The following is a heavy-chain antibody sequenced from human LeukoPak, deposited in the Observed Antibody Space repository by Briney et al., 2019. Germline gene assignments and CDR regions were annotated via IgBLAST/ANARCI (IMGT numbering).Heavy chain of an antibody. Sequence: PSETLSLTCTVSGGSISSSNYYWGWIRQSPGKGLEWIGSIYYSGSTYYNPSLKSRVTISVDTSKNQFSLKLSSVTAADTAVYYCATVEMATISGWFDPWGQGTLVTVSS. CDR3: ATVEMATISGWFDP. D-gene: IGHD5-24*01. CDR2: IYYSGST. V-gene: IGHV4-39*07. CDR1: GGSISSSNYY. J-gene: IGHJ5*02.